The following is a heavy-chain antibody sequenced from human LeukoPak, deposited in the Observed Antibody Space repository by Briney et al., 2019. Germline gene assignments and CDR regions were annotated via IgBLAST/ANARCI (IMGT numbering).Heavy chain of an antibody. D-gene: IGHD3/OR15-3a*01. Sequence: SETLSLTCTVSGDSISSSNSYWGWIRQPPGKGLEWIGSIYYSGNTYYNASLKSRVSISVDTSKNQFSLSLTSVTAADTAVYYCARQTGSGLFILPGGQGTLVTVSS. V-gene: IGHV4-39*01. CDR3: ARQTGSGLFILP. J-gene: IGHJ4*02. CDR2: IYYSGNT. CDR1: GDSISSSNSY.